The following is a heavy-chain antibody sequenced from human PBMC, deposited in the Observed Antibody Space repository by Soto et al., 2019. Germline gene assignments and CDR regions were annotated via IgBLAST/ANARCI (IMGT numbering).Heavy chain of an antibody. CDR1: GGSFSISSYY. CDR2: IYYSGST. V-gene: IGHV4-39*01. D-gene: IGHD3-22*01. Sequence: PSETLSLTCTVSGGSFSISSYYWGWIRQPPGKGLEWIGNIYYSGSTYYNPALKSRVTLSLDTSQDQFSLNLTSVTAADTAVYYCACPHYTDTSGYYFWGQGALVTVSS. J-gene: IGHJ4*02. CDR3: ACPHYTDTSGYYF.